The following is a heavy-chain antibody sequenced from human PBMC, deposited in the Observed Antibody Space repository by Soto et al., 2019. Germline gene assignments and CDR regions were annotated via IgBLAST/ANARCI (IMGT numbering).Heavy chain of an antibody. CDR2: MNPIYGQP. V-gene: IGHV1-69*13. J-gene: IGHJ3*02. CDR3: ARGLGSYYYDSSGYDAFDI. Sequence: SVKVSCKASGYSFTNYDIHWVRQAAGLGLEWMGWMNPIYGQPNYAQKFQGRVTITADESTSTAYMELSSLRSEDTAVYYCARGLGSYYYDSSGYDAFDIWGQGTMVTVSS. D-gene: IGHD3-22*01. CDR1: GYSFTNYD.